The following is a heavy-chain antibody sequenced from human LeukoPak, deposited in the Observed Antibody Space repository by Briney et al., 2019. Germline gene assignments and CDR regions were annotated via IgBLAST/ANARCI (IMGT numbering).Heavy chain of an antibody. J-gene: IGHJ5*02. CDR1: GGSISSYY. CDR2: INHSGST. D-gene: IGHD6-6*01. CDR3: ARKTAYSSSSPWFDP. Sequence: SETLSLTCTVSGGSISSYYWSWIRQPPGKGLEWIGEINHSGSTNYNPSLKSRVTISVDTSKSQFSLKLSSVTAADTAVYYCARKTAYSSSSPWFDPWGQGTLVTVSS. V-gene: IGHV4-34*01.